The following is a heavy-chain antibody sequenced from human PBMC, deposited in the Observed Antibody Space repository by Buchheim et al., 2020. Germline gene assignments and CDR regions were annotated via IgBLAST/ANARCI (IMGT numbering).Heavy chain of an antibody. CDR3: AGGTVQGGLDY. D-gene: IGHD1-1*01. CDR1: GYTFTSYD. V-gene: IGHV1-8*01. Sequence: QVQLMQSGAEVKKPGTSVKVSCKASGYTFTSYDINWVRQAAGQGLEWMGWMNPNSGNTGYAQSFQGRVIMTRITSIKTAYMELSSLISEDTAVYYCAGGTVQGGLDYWGQGTL. J-gene: IGHJ4*02. CDR2: MNPNSGNT.